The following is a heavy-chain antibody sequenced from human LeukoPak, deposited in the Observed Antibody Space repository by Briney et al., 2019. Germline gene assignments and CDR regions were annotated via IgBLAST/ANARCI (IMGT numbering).Heavy chain of an antibody. V-gene: IGHV4-39*01. Sequence: SETLSLTCTVSGGSISSSSYYWGWIRQPPGKGLEWIGSIYYSGSTYYNPSLKSRVTISEDTSKNQFSLKLSSVTAADTAVYYCARHWRGYRVDFDYWGQGTLVTVSS. CDR1: GGSISSSSYY. CDR2: IYYSGST. CDR3: ARHWRGYRVDFDY. D-gene: IGHD3-3*01. J-gene: IGHJ4*02.